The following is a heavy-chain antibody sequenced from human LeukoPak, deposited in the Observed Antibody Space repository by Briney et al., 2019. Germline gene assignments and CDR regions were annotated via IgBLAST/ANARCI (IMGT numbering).Heavy chain of an antibody. CDR2: IYAGGTT. Sequence: GGSLRLSCAASGFTVSSSYMSWVRQAPGKGLEWVSVIYAGGTTYYPDSVKGRFTISRDNSKNTLYLQMDSLRSEDTDVYYCATNGYSGTYNRYFDSWGQGTLVTVSS. CDR1: GFTVSSSY. D-gene: IGHD1-26*01. V-gene: IGHV3-53*05. CDR3: ATNGYSGTYNRYFDS. J-gene: IGHJ4*02.